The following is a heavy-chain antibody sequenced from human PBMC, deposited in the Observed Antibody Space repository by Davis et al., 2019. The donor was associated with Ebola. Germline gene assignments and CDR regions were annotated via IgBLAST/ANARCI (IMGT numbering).Heavy chain of an antibody. CDR1: GFTFSSYA. D-gene: IGHD2-21*01. CDR3: ARGTAGTLFYYGMDV. Sequence: GESLKISCAASGFTFSSYAMSWVRQASGKGLEWVGRIRSKANSYATAYAASVKGRFTISRDDSKNTAYLQMNSLKTEDTAVYYCARGTAGTLFYYGMDVWGQGTTVTVSS. J-gene: IGHJ6*02. CDR2: IRSKANSYAT. V-gene: IGHV3-73*01.